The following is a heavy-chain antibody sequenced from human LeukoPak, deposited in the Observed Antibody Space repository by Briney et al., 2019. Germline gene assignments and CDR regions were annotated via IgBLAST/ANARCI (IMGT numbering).Heavy chain of an antibody. J-gene: IGHJ4*02. V-gene: IGHV4-4*02. CDR1: GGSISSSNW. Sequence: PSGTLSLTCAVSGGSISSSNWWSWVRQPPGKGLEWIGEIYHSGSTYYNPSLKSRVTISVDRSKNQFSLKLSSVTAADTAVYYCARNYGSGSWFDYWGQGTLVTVSS. CDR3: ARNYGSGSWFDY. CDR2: IYHSGST. D-gene: IGHD3-10*01.